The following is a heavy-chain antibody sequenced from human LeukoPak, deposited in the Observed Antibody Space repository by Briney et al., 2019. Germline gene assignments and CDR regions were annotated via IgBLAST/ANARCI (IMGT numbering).Heavy chain of an antibody. CDR2: IYHSGST. CDR3: ARAGYSGYDTPLEYDY. CDR1: GYSISSGYY. Sequence: SETLSLTWAVSGYSISSGYYWGWIRQPPGKGLEWIGSIYHSGSTYYNPSLKSRVTISVDTSKNQFSLKLSSVTAADTAVYYCARAGYSGYDTPLEYDYWGQGTLVTVSS. J-gene: IGHJ4*02. D-gene: IGHD5-12*01. V-gene: IGHV4-38-2*01.